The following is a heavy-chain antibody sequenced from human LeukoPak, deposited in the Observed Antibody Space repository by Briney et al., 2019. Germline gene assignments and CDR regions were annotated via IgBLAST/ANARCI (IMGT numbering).Heavy chain of an antibody. CDR1: GGTFSSYA. CDR2: MNPNSGNT. D-gene: IGHD3-22*01. CDR3: ARDYDSSGLMDY. V-gene: IGHV1-8*02. Sequence: ASVKVSCKASGGTFSSYAINWVRQATGQGLEWMGWMNPNSGNTGYAQKFQGRVTMTRNTSISTAYMELSSLRSEDTAVYYCARDYDSSGLMDYWGQGTLVTVSS. J-gene: IGHJ4*02.